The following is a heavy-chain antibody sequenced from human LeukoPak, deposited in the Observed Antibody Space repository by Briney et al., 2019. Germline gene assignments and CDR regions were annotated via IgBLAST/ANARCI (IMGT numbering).Heavy chain of an antibody. CDR1: GRTFGDYW. D-gene: IGHD3-9*01. V-gene: IGHV3-7*05. CDR2: IKQDGSET. Sequence: PGGSLRLSCEASGRTFGDYWMTWVRQAPGKGPECVANIKQDGSETHYVDSVKGRFTIFRDNAKNSLSLQMNSLRVEDTAMYYCATYWRYFDWLLLDTWGLGTMVTVSS. J-gene: IGHJ3*02. CDR3: ATYWRYFDWLLLDT.